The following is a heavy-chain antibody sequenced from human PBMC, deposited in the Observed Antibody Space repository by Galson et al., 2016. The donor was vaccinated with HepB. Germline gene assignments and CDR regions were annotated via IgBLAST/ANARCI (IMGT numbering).Heavy chain of an antibody. V-gene: IGHV4-4*02. CDR2: VYHSGSA. D-gene: IGHD3-22*01. CDR1: GGSIRSNNW. CDR3: ARYSSGLSGYYYGMDV. Sequence: SETLSLTCAVSGGSIRSNNWWTWVCQSPGKGLEWIGEVYHSGSANYNPSLKSRVTISVDKSKNQFSLNLNSVTATDTAVYYCARYSSGLSGYYYGMDVWGQGTTVTVSS. J-gene: IGHJ6*02.